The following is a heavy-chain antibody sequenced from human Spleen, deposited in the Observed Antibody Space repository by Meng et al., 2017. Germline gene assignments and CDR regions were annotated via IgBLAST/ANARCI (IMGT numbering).Heavy chain of an antibody. CDR3: ARAGHYGDYVLDY. J-gene: IGHJ4*02. CDR1: GYSISSGYY. Sequence: GSLRLSCAVSGYSISSGYYWGWIRQPPGKGLEWIGSIYHSGSTYYNPSLKSRVTISVDTSKNQFSLKLSSVTAADTAVYYCARAGHYGDYVLDYWGQGTLVTVSS. V-gene: IGHV4-38-2*01. CDR2: IYHSGST. D-gene: IGHD4-17*01.